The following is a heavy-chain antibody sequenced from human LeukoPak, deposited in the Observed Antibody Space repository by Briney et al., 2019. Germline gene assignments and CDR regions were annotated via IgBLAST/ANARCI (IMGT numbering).Heavy chain of an antibody. CDR2: INPNSGGT. D-gene: IGHD6-19*01. CDR3: ARVGGYSSGWYKWDYYYGMDV. CDR1: GYTFTGYY. V-gene: IGHV1-2*04. J-gene: IGHJ6*02. Sequence: ASVKVSCKASGYTFTGYYMHWVRQAPGQGLEWMGWINPNSGGTNYAQKFQGWVTMTRDTSISTAYMELSRLRSDDTAVYYCARVGGYSSGWYKWDYYYGMDVWGQGTTVTVSS.